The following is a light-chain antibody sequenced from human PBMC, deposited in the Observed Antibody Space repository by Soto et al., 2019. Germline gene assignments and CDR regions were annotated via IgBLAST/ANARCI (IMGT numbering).Light chain of an antibody. CDR3: GTWDSSLSAVV. J-gene: IGLJ2*01. CDR2: DND. V-gene: IGLV1-51*01. CDR1: SSNIGNNY. Sequence: QSALTQPPSVSAAPGQKVTISCSGSSSNIGNNYVSWYQQLPGTAPKLLIYDNDKRPSGIPDRFSDSKSGTSATLGITGLQTGDEADYYCGTWDSSLSAVVFGGGTKLTVL.